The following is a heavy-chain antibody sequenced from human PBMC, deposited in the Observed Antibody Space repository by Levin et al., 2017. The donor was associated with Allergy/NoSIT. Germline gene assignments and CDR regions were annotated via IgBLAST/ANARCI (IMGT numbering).Heavy chain of an antibody. V-gene: IGHV3-11*01. D-gene: IGHD2-2*02. CDR3: AREIVSAPSAIEAFDI. J-gene: IGHJ3*02. CDR2: ISPSGLVI. Sequence: MAGGSLRLSCAASGFTLSDFYMSWIRQAPGKGLEWVAFISPSGLVIRYTDSVKGRFTIFRDNTALYLQMDGLRGEDTAVYFCAREIVSAPSAIEAFDIWGQGTTVTVSS. CDR1: GFTLSDFY.